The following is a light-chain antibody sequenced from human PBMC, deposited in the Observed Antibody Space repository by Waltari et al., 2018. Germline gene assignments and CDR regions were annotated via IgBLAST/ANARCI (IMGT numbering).Light chain of an antibody. CDR2: EVN. CDR1: SSDSGTYKF. J-gene: IGLJ2*01. V-gene: IGLV2-8*01. Sequence: QSALTQPPSASGSPGQSVTISCSGNSSDSGTYKFVSWYQQHPGKSPKLIIYEVNQRPSGVPDRFSGSKSGNTASLTVSGLLPEDEADYYCSSYAGTKKLLFGGVTKLTVL. CDR3: SSYAGTKKLL.